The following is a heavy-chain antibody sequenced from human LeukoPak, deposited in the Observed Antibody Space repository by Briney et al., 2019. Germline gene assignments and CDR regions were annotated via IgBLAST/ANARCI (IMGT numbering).Heavy chain of an antibody. Sequence: ASVKISCKVSGYTFTDYYMHWVQQAPGQGLEWMGLVDPEDGETIYAEKFQGRVTITADTSTDTAYMELSSLRSEDTAVYYCANDYGDYGYDYWGQGTLVTVSS. V-gene: IGHV1-69-2*01. CDR3: ANDYGDYGYDY. CDR2: VDPEDGET. CDR1: GYTFTDYY. J-gene: IGHJ4*02. D-gene: IGHD4-17*01.